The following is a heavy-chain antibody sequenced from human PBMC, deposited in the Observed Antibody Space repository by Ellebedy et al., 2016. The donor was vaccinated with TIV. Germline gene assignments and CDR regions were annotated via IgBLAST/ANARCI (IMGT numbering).Heavy chain of an antibody. J-gene: IGHJ6*02. Sequence: GESLKISCTASGFTLGDYVMVWVRQAPGKGLEWVGFIRSNPYGGTTEYAASVKGNFTISRDDSKSIAYLQMNSLKTEETGVYYCTRVADYDTSTGYHAGYYGMDVWGQGTTVTVSS. V-gene: IGHV3-49*04. CDR3: TRVADYDTSTGYHAGYYGMDV. CDR2: IRSNPYGGTT. CDR1: GFTLGDYV. D-gene: IGHD3-9*01.